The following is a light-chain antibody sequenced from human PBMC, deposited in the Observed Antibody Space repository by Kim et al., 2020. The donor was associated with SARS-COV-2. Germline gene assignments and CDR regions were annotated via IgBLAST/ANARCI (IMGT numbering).Light chain of an antibody. CDR3: SSYTSSSTRG. CDR1: SSDVGGYNY. Sequence: GQSITISCTGTSSDVGGYNYVSWYQQHPGKAPKLMIYDVSNRPSGVSNRFSGSKSGNTASLTISGLQAEDEADYYCSSYTSSSTRGFGTGTKVTVL. J-gene: IGLJ1*01. V-gene: IGLV2-14*03. CDR2: DVS.